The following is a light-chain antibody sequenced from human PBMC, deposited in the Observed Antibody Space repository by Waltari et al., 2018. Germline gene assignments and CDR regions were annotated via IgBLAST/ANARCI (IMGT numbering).Light chain of an antibody. Sequence: IQMTQSPSSLSASVGDKVTITCHASQDVSSWLAWYQHQPGRAPKPLIYAASHLQSGVPSRFSGRGSGADFTLIISSLQPEDSAIYYCLHHHNFTWSFGQGTKVEI. CDR1: QDVSSW. V-gene: IGKV1-6*02. J-gene: IGKJ1*01. CDR2: AAS. CDR3: LHHHNFTWS.